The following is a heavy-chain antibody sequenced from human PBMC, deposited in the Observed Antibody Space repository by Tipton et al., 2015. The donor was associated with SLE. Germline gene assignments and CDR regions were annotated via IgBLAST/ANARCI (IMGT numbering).Heavy chain of an antibody. Sequence: TLSLTCTVSGGSISSSSYYWTWIRQPPGKGLEWIAYIYYSGSTQYNPSLKSRVTISVDTSKNQFSLEVRSVTAADTAVYYCARGSDGEYVRYFDVWGPGTLVTVSS. CDR1: GGSISSSSYY. V-gene: IGHV4-61*01. CDR2: IYYSGST. J-gene: IGHJ2*01. CDR3: ARGSDGEYVRYFDV. D-gene: IGHD4-17*01.